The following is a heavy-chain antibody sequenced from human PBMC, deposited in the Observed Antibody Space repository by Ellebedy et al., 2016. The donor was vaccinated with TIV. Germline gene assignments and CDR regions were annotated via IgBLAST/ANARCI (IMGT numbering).Heavy chain of an antibody. Sequence: SETLSLXXTVSGASVSISNYHWNWIRQPPGKGLEWIGYVYHSGSTNYNPSFKSRVTISVDTSKNQFSLKLTSVTAADTALYYCTGDASHWGQGTLVTVSS. CDR1: GASVSISNYH. CDR2: VYHSGST. J-gene: IGHJ4*02. V-gene: IGHV4-61*01. CDR3: TGDASH.